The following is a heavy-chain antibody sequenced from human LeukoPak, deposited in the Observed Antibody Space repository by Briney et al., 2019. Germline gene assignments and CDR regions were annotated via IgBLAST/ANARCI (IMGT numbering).Heavy chain of an antibody. V-gene: IGHV3-30*02. CDR3: AKQVRADGGAGDYFDY. Sequence: PGGSLRLSCAASGFTFSSYGMHWVRQAPGKGLVWVAFIRYDGSNKYYADSVKGRFTISRDNSKNTLYLQMNSLRAEDTAVYYCAKQVRADGGAGDYFDYWGQGTLVTVSS. D-gene: IGHD2-2*01. J-gene: IGHJ4*02. CDR1: GFTFSSYG. CDR2: IRYDGSNK.